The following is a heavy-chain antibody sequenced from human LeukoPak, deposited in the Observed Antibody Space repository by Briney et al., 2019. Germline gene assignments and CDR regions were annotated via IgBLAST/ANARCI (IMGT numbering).Heavy chain of an antibody. CDR1: GFTFSTYW. Sequence: PGGSLRLSCAASGFTFSTYWMHWVRHAPGKGLVWVSRIKSDGGTNYADSVKGRFTISRDNAKKTVSPQMNSLRPEDTGVYYCARAPSEIGGYYPEYFRHWGQGTLVTVSS. CDR2: IKSDGGT. D-gene: IGHD3-22*01. V-gene: IGHV3-74*01. CDR3: ARAPSEIGGYYPEYFRH. J-gene: IGHJ1*01.